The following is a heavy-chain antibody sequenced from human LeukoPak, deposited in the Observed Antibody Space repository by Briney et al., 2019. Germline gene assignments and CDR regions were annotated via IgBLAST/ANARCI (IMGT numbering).Heavy chain of an antibody. Sequence: SETLSLTCAVSGGSISTYYWTWIRQPPGKGLEWIGYADYSGSTNSNPSLKSRVTLSVDSSRNQFSLKVNSVTAADTAVYYCARVGSYCFDLWGRGTLVTVSS. CDR1: GGSISTYY. CDR2: ADYSGST. CDR3: ARVGSYCFDL. J-gene: IGHJ2*01. V-gene: IGHV4-59*01. D-gene: IGHD1-26*01.